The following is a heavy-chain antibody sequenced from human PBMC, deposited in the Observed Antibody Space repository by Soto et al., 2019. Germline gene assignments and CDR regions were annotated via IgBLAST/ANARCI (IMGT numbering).Heavy chain of an antibody. CDR3: AKVGYKDWDFDR. CDR1: GFRFSSYW. V-gene: IGHV3-7*01. CDR2: INQDTSYR. J-gene: IGHJ4*02. Sequence: GGSLRLSCVASGFRFSSYWMTWVRQAPGKGLEWVAIINQDTSYRYYVDSVEGRFTISRDNAKSSVYLQMNSLRAEDTALYYCAKVGYKDWDFDRWGQGTLVTVSS. D-gene: IGHD3-10*01.